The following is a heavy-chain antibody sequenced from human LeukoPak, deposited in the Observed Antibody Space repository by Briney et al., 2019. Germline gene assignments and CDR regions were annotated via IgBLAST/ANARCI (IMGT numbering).Heavy chain of an antibody. J-gene: IGHJ4*02. CDR2: MYYSGNT. CDR3: ARQVSYSTSLLGYYFDY. D-gene: IGHD2-2*01. Sequence: NPSETLSLTCTVSGGSISSTAYYWGWIRQPPGKGLEWIGSMYYSGNTYYDPSLKSRVTMSVDTPKNQFSLELTSVTAADTAMFYCARQVSYSTSLLGYYFDYWGQGILVTVSS. CDR1: GGSISSTAYY. V-gene: IGHV4-39*01.